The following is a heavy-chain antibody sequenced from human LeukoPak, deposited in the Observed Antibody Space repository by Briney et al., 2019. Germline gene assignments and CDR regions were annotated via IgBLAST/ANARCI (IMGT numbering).Heavy chain of an antibody. CDR1: GFTLSSYA. CDR2: MSGGGGST. V-gene: IGHV3-23*01. CDR3: AKDRRTTYYSDSSGYYFRDAFDM. Sequence: GGSLRLSCAASGFTLSSYAMIWVRQAPGKGLEWVSGMSGGGGSTYYADSVKGRFTISRDNSKNTLYLRMNSLRTEDTAVYYCAKDRRTTYYSDSSGYYFRDAFDMWGQGTMVTVSS. J-gene: IGHJ3*02. D-gene: IGHD3-22*01.